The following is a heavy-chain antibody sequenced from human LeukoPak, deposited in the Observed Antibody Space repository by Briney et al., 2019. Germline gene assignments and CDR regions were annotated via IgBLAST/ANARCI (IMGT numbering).Heavy chain of an antibody. D-gene: IGHD6-13*01. V-gene: IGHV3-23*01. CDR1: GFTFSSYA. J-gene: IGHJ4*02. CDR3: AKDRIAAAGTHFDY. Sequence: PGGSLRLSCAASGFTFSSYAMSWVRPARGKGLEWVSAISGSGGSTYYADSVKGRFTISIDNSKNTLYLQMNSLRAEDTAVYYCAKDRIAAAGTHFDYWGQGTLVTVSS. CDR2: ISGSGGST.